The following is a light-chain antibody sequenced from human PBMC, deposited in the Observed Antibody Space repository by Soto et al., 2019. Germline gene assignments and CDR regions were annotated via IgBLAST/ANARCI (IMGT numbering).Light chain of an antibody. V-gene: IGKV3-20*01. J-gene: IGKJ4*01. CDR1: QSISSGY. CDR2: GAS. Sequence: ETVLTQSPGTLSLSPGERATLSCRASQSISSGYLAWYQQRPGQAPRLLISGASNRATGIPPRFSGSGSGTDFTRTISRLEPEDFAVYYCQQYGGSPLVTFGGGTKVEIK. CDR3: QQYGGSPLVT.